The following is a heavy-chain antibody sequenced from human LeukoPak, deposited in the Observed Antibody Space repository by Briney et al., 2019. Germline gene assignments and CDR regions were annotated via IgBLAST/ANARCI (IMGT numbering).Heavy chain of an antibody. V-gene: IGHV4-34*01. CDR3: ARDGHRSSRYMDV. Sequence: SETLSLTCAVYGGSFSGYYWSWIRQPPGKGLEWIGEINHSGSTNYNPSLKSRVTISVDTSKNQFSLKLRSVTAADTAVYYCARDGHRSSRYMDVWGKGTTVTVSS. D-gene: IGHD6-6*01. J-gene: IGHJ6*03. CDR1: GGSFSGYY. CDR2: INHSGST.